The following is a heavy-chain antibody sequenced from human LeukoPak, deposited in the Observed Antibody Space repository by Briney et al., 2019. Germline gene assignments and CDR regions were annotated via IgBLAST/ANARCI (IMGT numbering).Heavy chain of an antibody. Sequence: GGSLRLSCAASGFTFSSYGMQWVRRAPGKGLEWVAVIWYDGSSKYYADSVKGRFAISRDNSKNTLYLQMDSLTAEDTAVYYCARRHFDAFDIWGQGTVVTVSS. CDR2: IWYDGSSK. J-gene: IGHJ3*02. V-gene: IGHV3-33*01. CDR3: ARRHFDAFDI. CDR1: GFTFSSYG.